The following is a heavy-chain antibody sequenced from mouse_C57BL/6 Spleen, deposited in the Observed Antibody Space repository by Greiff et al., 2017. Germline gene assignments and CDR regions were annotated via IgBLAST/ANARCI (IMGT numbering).Heavy chain of an antibody. D-gene: IGHD5-5*01. CDR2: ISYDGSN. CDR1: GYSITSGYY. J-gene: IGHJ1*03. V-gene: IGHV3-6*01. CDR3: ASYRSYFDV. Sequence: EVKLQESGPGLVKPSQSLSLTCSVTGYSITSGYYWNWIRQFPGNKLEWMGYISYDGSNNYNPSLKNRISITRDTSKNQFFLKLNSVTTEDTATYYCASYRSYFDVWGTGTTVTVSS.